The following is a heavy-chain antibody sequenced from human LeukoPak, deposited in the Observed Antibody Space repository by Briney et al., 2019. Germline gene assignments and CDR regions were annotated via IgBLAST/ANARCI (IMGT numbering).Heavy chain of an antibody. V-gene: IGHV1-3*01. Sequence: ASVKVSCKASGHTSTTYAIHWVRQAPGQGLEWMGWINAGNGNIKYSQKFQGGVTITADESTSTAYMELSSLRSEDTAVYYCGSLSGSPDYWGQGTLVTVSS. CDR2: INAGNGNI. CDR1: GHTSTTYA. CDR3: GSLSGSPDY. J-gene: IGHJ4*02. D-gene: IGHD1-26*01.